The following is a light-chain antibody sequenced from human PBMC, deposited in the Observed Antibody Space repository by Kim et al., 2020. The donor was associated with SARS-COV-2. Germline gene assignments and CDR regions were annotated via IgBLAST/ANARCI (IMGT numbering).Light chain of an antibody. V-gene: IGKV3-20*01. CDR2: GAS. CDR1: RSVSNSY. Sequence: EIVLTQSPDIVSLSPGERVTLSCRASRSVSNSYLAWYQQKPGQAPRLLINGASSRATGIPDRFGGSGSETDFTLTISRLEPEDFAVYYCHQYGNSPQTFGQGTKVDIK. CDR3: HQYGNSPQT. J-gene: IGKJ1*01.